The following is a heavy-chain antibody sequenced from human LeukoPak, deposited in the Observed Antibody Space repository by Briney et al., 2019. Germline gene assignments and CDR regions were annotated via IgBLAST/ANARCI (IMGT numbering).Heavy chain of an antibody. CDR3: ARDTLEGGLYGSGNTNWFDP. CDR1: GGSFSGYY. Sequence: PSETLSLTCAVYGGSFSGYYWSWIRQPPGKGLEWIGEINHSGSTNYNPSLKSRVTISVDTSKNQFSLKLSSVTAADTAVYYCARDTLEGGLYGSGNTNWFDPWGQGTLVTVSS. D-gene: IGHD3-10*01. J-gene: IGHJ5*02. CDR2: INHSGST. V-gene: IGHV4-34*01.